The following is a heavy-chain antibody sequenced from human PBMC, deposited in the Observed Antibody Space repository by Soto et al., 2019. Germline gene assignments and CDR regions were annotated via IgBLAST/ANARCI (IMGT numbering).Heavy chain of an antibody. CDR3: ARDLAKGGGSAGFDY. CDR2: INPKSGGT. Sequence: ASVKVSCKASGYTFTVYYMHWVRQAPGQGLEWMGWINPKSGGTMYPQKFQGRVTMTWDTSISTAHMALTRLRSDDTAVYYCARDLAKGGGSAGFDYWGQGTLVTAPQ. V-gene: IGHV1-2*02. CDR1: GYTFTVYY. J-gene: IGHJ4*02. D-gene: IGHD1-26*01.